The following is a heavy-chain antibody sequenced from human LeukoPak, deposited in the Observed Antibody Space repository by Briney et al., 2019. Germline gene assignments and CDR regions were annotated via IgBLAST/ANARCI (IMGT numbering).Heavy chain of an antibody. V-gene: IGHV4-4*02. CDR1: GGSISSSNW. D-gene: IGHD6-19*01. CDR3: ASRTIAVAGTFDY. Sequence: SETLSLTCAVSGGSISSSNWWSWVRQPPGKGLEWIGEIYHSGSTNYNPSLKSRVTISVDTSKNQFSLKLSSVTAADTAVYYCASRTIAVAGTFDYWGQGTLVTVSS. CDR2: IYHSGST. J-gene: IGHJ4*02.